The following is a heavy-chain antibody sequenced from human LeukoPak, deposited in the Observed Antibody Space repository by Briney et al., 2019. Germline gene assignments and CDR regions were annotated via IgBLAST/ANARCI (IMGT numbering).Heavy chain of an antibody. J-gene: IGHJ4*02. CDR1: GFTFSSYW. CDR3: AKDNSMVRGVITY. CDR2: VKQDGSEK. Sequence: GGSLRLSCAASGFTFSSYWMSWVRQAPGKGLEWVANVKQDGSEKYYVDSVKGRFTISRDNAKNSLYLQMNSLRAEDTALYYCAKDNSMVRGVITYWGQGTLVTVSS. V-gene: IGHV3-7*03. D-gene: IGHD3-10*01.